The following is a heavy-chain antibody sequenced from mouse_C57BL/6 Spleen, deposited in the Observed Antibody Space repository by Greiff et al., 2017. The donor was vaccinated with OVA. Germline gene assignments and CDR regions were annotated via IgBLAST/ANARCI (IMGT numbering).Heavy chain of an antibody. CDR1: GFTFTSYW. CDR2: IDPSDSYT. CDR3: ARGAYYSNYAWFAY. J-gene: IGHJ3*01. Sequence: QVQLQQPGAELVKPGASVKLSCKASGFTFTSYWMQWVKQRPGQGLEWIGEIDPSDSYTNYNQKFKGKATLTVDTSSSTAYMQLSSLTSEDSAVYYCARGAYYSNYAWFAYWGQGTLVTVSA. V-gene: IGHV1-50*01. D-gene: IGHD2-5*01.